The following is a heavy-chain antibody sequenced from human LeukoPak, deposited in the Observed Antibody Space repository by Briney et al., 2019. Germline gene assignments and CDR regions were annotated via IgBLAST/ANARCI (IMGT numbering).Heavy chain of an antibody. CDR2: ICSDGTNS. V-gene: IGHV3-33*06. D-gene: IGHD4-11*01. J-gene: IGHJ4*02. CDR1: GFTFTHYG. Sequence: PGGSLRLSCATSGFTFTHYGMHWVRQAPGKGVEWVAVICSDGTNSYYGDPVKGRFTISRDNFQRTVYLQMNSLRAEDTAVYYCAKDAQRGFDYSNSLDKWGQGTLVTVSS. CDR3: AKDAQRGFDYSNSLDK.